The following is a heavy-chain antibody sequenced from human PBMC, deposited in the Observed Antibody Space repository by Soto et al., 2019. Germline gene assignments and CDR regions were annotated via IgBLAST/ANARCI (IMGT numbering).Heavy chain of an antibody. Sequence: SETLSLTCAVYGGSFSGYYWNWIRQPPGKGLEWIGEIDHSGYTHYNPSLKSRVTISVDTSKHQFSLRLTPVAAADTAGLYCARVRDWFDPWGQVTLVTVSS. J-gene: IGHJ5*02. D-gene: IGHD3-3*01. CDR1: GGSFSGYY. CDR2: IDHSGYT. V-gene: IGHV4-34*01. CDR3: ARVRDWFDP.